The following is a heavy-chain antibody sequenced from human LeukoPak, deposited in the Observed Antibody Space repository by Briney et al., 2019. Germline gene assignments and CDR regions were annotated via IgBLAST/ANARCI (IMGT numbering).Heavy chain of an antibody. Sequence: PGGSLRLSCAASGFTFSTYSMNWVRQAPGKGLEWVSSISSSGSYIYYADSVKGRFTISRDNAKNSLYLQMNSLRAEDTAVYYCTSYRAEYLQHWGQGTLVTVSS. V-gene: IGHV3-21*01. CDR3: TSYRAEYLQH. CDR1: GFTFSTYS. CDR2: ISSSGSYI. J-gene: IGHJ1*01.